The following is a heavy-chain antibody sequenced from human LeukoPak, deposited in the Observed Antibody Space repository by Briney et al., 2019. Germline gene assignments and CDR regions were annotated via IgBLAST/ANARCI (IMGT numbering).Heavy chain of an antibody. Sequence: VASVKVSCTASGYTFTDYYMHWVRQAPGQGFEWMGWINPNDGDTNYAQKFQGRVTMTRDTSISTAHMEMSRLRSDDTAVYYCAGANFLYGSSSNCLFDYWGQGTLVTVSS. V-gene: IGHV1-2*02. CDR1: GYTFTDYY. CDR2: INPNDGDT. J-gene: IGHJ4*02. CDR3: AGANFLYGSSSNCLFDY. D-gene: IGHD2-2*01.